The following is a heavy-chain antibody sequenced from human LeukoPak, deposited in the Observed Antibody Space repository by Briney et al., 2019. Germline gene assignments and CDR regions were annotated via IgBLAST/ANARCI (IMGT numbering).Heavy chain of an antibody. D-gene: IGHD3-10*01. CDR1: GYTFTGYY. CDR3: ARYPLTYGSGSYYPDAFDI. J-gene: IGHJ3*02. CDR2: INPNSGGT. Sequence: ASVKVSCKSSGYTFTGYYMHWVRQAPGQGLEWVGWINPNSGGTNYAKKFQGRVTMTRDTSISTAYMELSRLRSDDTAVYYCARYPLTYGSGSYYPDAFDIWGQGTMVTVSS. V-gene: IGHV1-2*02.